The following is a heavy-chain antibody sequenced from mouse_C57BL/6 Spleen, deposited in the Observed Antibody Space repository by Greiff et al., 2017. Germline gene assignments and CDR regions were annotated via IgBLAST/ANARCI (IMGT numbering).Heavy chain of an antibody. D-gene: IGHD2-4*01. CDR3: ARYDYDGVFDY. V-gene: IGHV1-76*01. CDR1: GYTFTDYY. Sequence: VQLQQSGAELVRPGASVKLSCKASGYTFTDYYINWVKQRPGQGLEWIARIYPGSGNTYYNEKFKGKATLTAEKSSSTAYMQLSSLTSEDSAVYFCARYDYDGVFDYWGQGTTLTVSS. CDR2: IYPGSGNT. J-gene: IGHJ2*01.